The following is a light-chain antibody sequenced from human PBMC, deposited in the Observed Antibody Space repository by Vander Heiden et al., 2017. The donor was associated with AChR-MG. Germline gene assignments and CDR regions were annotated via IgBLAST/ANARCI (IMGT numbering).Light chain of an antibody. J-gene: IGKJ1*01. V-gene: IGKV3-11*01. CDR2: DAS. CDR3: QQRYNWPRT. Sequence: EIVLTQSPATLSLSRGERATPSCRVSQCVPTFLAWYQHKPGQPPSLLISDASNRATGIPARFRGSGSGTDFTLTISPLEPEDFAVYYCQQRYNWPRTFGQGTRVEI. CDR1: QCVPTF.